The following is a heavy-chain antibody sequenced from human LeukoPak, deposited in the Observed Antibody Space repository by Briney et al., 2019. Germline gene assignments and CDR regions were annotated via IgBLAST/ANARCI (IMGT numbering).Heavy chain of an antibody. J-gene: IGHJ4*02. D-gene: IGHD5-18*01. V-gene: IGHV3-23*01. CDR3: AKTRGYRYGSPDY. CDR2: ISGSGGST. CDR1: GFTFSSFA. Sequence: GGSLRLSCTASGFTFSSFAMSWVRQAPGKGLEWVSAISGSGGSTFYADSVKGRFTISRDNSKNTLYLQMNSLRAEDTAVYYCAKTRGYRYGSPDYWGQGTLVTVSS.